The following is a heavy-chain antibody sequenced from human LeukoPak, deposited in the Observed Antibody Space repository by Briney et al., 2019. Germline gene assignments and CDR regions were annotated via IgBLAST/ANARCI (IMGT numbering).Heavy chain of an antibody. CDR2: ISYDGSNK. J-gene: IGHJ4*02. V-gene: IGHV3-30-3*01. Sequence: GGSLRLSCAASGFTFSSYAVHWVRQAPGKGLEWVAVISYDGSNKYYADSVKGRFTISRDNSKNTLYLQMNSLRAEDTAVYYCASRGYSYNDYWGQGTLVTVSS. D-gene: IGHD5-18*01. CDR1: GFTFSSYA. CDR3: ASRGYSYNDY.